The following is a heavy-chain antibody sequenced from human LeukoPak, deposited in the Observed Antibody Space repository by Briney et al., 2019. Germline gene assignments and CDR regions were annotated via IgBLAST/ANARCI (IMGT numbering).Heavy chain of an antibody. CDR2: IRYDGSNK. D-gene: IGHD6-13*01. CDR1: GFTFSSYG. J-gene: IGHJ4*02. Sequence: GGSLRLSCAASGFTFSSYGMHWVRQAPGKGLEGVAFIRYDGSNKYYADSVKGRFTISRDNSKNTLYLQMNSLRAEDTAVYYCAKLSSSWYPDFDYWGQGTLVTVSS. CDR3: AKLSSSWYPDFDY. V-gene: IGHV3-30*02.